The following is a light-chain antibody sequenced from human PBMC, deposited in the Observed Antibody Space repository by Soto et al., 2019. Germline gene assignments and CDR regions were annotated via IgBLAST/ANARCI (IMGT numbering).Light chain of an antibody. Sequence: EIEMTQSPATLSVSPGERATLSCRASQSVSSNLAWYQQMPGQPPRLLIYGASTRATAIPARFSGSGSGTEFTLTISGLQSEDFAVYYCQQYNDWPLTFGGGAKVEIK. V-gene: IGKV3-15*01. CDR2: GAS. CDR3: QQYNDWPLT. J-gene: IGKJ4*01. CDR1: QSVSSN.